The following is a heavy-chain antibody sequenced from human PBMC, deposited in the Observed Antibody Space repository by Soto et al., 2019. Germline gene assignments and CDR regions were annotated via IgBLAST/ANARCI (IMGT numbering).Heavy chain of an antibody. J-gene: IGHJ6*02. D-gene: IGHD2-2*01. V-gene: IGHV1-69*12. CDR2: FIPIFGAA. Sequence: QVQLVQSGAEVKKPGSSVKVSCKASGGTFSSYAISWVRQAPGQGLEWMGGFIPIFGAANYAQKFQGRVTITADESTNTAYMELSSLRSEDTAVYYCVRHVPAAGYYYGMDVWGQGTTVTVSS. CDR3: VRHVPAAGYYYGMDV. CDR1: GGTFSSYA.